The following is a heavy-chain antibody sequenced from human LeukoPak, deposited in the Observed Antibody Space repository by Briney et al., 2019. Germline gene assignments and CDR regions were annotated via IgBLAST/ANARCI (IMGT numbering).Heavy chain of an antibody. D-gene: IGHD1-1*01. CDR2: ISSSGSTI. Sequence: PGGSLRLSCAASGFTFSSYEMNWVRQAPGKGLEWVSYISSSGSTIYYADSVKGRFTISRDNAKNSLYLQMNSLRAEGTAVYYCARVGGRYAFDIWGQGTMVTVSS. V-gene: IGHV3-48*03. CDR1: GFTFSSYE. J-gene: IGHJ3*02. CDR3: ARVGGRYAFDI.